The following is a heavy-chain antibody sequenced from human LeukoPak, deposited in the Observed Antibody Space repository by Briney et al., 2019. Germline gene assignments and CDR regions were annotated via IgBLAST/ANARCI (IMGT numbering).Heavy chain of an antibody. J-gene: IGHJ4*02. CDR2: IGGEDNNR. CDR3: VPNLFDY. V-gene: IGHV3-74*01. Sequence: GGSLRLSCAASGFDFTTYPMHWVRQAPGKGLVWVSRIGGEDNNRTYADSVKGRFTISRDNAKNMLYLQMDRLRAEDTAVYYCVPNLFDYWGQGALVTVSS. CDR1: GFDFTTYP.